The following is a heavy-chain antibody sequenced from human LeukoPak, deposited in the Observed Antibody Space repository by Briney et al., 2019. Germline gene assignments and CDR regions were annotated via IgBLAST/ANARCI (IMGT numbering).Heavy chain of an antibody. Sequence: GESLKISCKGSGYSFTSYWIGWVRQMPGKGLEWMGIIYPGDSDTRYSPSFQGQVTISTDESVSTAYLQWSSLKASDTAMYYCATLQDYYDSSGYYYFDYWGQGTLVTVSS. J-gene: IGHJ4*02. CDR1: GYSFTSYW. D-gene: IGHD3-22*01. CDR2: IYPGDSDT. V-gene: IGHV5-51*01. CDR3: ATLQDYYDSSGYYYFDY.